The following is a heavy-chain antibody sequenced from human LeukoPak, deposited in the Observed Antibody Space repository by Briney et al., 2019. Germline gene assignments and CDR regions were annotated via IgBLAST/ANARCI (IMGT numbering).Heavy chain of an antibody. Sequence: GGSLRLSCAASGFPFSSYAMSWIRQAPGEGLEWLSAISPTTGTTFYADSVRGRFPISRDNSENTLFLQMNSLRAKDTAVYYCATKTSNGYRYFDYWGQGALVTVSS. CDR2: ISPTTGTT. CDR1: GFPFSSYA. V-gene: IGHV3-23*01. D-gene: IGHD5-18*01. J-gene: IGHJ4*02. CDR3: ATKTSNGYRYFDY.